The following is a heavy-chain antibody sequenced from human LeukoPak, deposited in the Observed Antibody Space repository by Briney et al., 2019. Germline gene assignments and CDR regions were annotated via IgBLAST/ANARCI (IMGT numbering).Heavy chain of an antibody. D-gene: IGHD3-10*01. CDR2: ISSSGSTI. CDR3: ARGDYSGSGSYFNRPERIYFFDY. CDR1: GFTFSSYE. V-gene: IGHV3-48*03. J-gene: IGHJ4*02. Sequence: SGGSLRLSCAASGFTFSSYEMNWVRQAPGKGLEWVSYISSSGSTIYYADSVKGRFTISRDNAKNSLYLQMNSLRAEDTAVYYCARGDYSGSGSYFNRPERIYFFDYWGQGTLVTVSS.